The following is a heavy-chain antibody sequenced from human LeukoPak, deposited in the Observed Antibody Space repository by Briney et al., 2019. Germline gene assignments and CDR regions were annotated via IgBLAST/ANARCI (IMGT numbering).Heavy chain of an antibody. Sequence: PSETLSLTCAVYGGSFRGYFWSCIRQPPGKGLEWIGEISDSGSTKYNPSLESRVTISVDTSKNLLSLKLSSVTAADTAVYYCARVPPFLWFGESRTFYGMDVWGQGTTVTVSS. D-gene: IGHD3-10*01. CDR3: ARVPPFLWFGESRTFYGMDV. CDR2: ISDSGST. J-gene: IGHJ6*02. CDR1: GGSFRGYF. V-gene: IGHV4-34*01.